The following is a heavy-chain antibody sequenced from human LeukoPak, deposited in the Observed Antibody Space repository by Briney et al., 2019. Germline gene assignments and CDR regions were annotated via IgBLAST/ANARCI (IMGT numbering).Heavy chain of an antibody. J-gene: IGHJ4*02. V-gene: IGHV3-48*04. D-gene: IGHD2-2*01. Sequence: GGSLRLSCAASGFRFSDYSMNWVRQAPGKGLKWISYIGIDSGNTHYADSVKGRFTISRDNAKNSLYLQMDSLRVEDTAVYYCARDLLNDEGSSYFFDQWGQGTLVTVAS. CDR1: GFRFSDYS. CDR3: ARDLLNDEGSSYFFDQ. CDR2: IGIDSGNT.